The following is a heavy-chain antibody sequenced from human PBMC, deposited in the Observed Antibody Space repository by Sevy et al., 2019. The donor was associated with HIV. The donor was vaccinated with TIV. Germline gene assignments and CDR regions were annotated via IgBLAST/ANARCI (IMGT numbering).Heavy chain of an antibody. Sequence: GGSLRLSCAASGFTFSSYSMNWVRQAPGKGLEWVSYISSSSSTIYYADSVKGRFTISRDNAKNSLYQQMNSLRDEDTAVYYCASQTPGDAFDYWGQGTLVTVSS. CDR2: ISSSSSTI. V-gene: IGHV3-48*02. J-gene: IGHJ4*02. CDR3: ASQTPGDAFDY. CDR1: GFTFSSYS.